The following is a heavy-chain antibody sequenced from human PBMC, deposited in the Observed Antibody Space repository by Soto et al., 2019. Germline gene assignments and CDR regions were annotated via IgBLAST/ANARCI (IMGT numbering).Heavy chain of an antibody. J-gene: IGHJ5*01. CDR1: YYSISSSNW. V-gene: IGHV4-28*01. CDR2: IYYSGST. Sequence: TLSLTCAVSYYSISSSNWWGCIRQPRGKGLEWIGYIYYSGSTYYNPSLKSRVTISVDTSRNQVVLTMTNMDPVDTATYYCAHKRDVSRGFKSWGQGTLVTVS. CDR3: AHKRDVSRGFKS.